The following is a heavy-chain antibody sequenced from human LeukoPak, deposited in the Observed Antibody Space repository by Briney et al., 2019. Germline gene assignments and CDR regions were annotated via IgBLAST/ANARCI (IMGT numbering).Heavy chain of an antibody. CDR2: ISVSGGST. V-gene: IGHV3-23*01. D-gene: IGHD2-8*01. J-gene: IGHJ4*02. Sequence: GGSLRLSCAASGFTFSSYAMSWVRQAPGKGLEWVSAISVSGGSTYDADSVKGRFTISRDNYKNTLYLQMNSLRAEDTAVYYCAKDTSIGRYCTNGVCSPFDYWGQGTLVSVSS. CDR3: AKDTSIGRYCTNGVCSPFDY. CDR1: GFTFSSYA.